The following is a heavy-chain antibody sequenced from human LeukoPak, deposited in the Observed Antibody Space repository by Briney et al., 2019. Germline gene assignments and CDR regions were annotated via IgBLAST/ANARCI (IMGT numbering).Heavy chain of an antibody. J-gene: IGHJ6*02. CDR3: AKDLRDIVVVPGAMGRRNYYYYGMDV. Sequence: GASVKVSCKVSGYTLTELSMHWVRQAPGKGLEWMGGFDPEDGETIYAQKFQGRVTMTEDTSTDTAYMELSSLRSEDTAVYYCAKDLRDIVVVPGAMGRRNYYYYGMDVWGQGTTVTVSS. V-gene: IGHV1-24*01. D-gene: IGHD2-2*01. CDR1: GYTLTELS. CDR2: FDPEDGET.